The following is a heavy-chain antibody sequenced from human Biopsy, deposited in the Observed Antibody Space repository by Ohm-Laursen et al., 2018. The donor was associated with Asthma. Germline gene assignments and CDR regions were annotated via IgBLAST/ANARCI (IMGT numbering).Heavy chain of an antibody. CDR2: ISVYNGNT. Sequence: ATVKISCKTSGYTFNSAGITWVRQAPGQGLAWMGWISVYNGNTKVAQKLQDRVTMITDTSTSTAYMELRSLRSDDTAVYFCARAVDYSHYYGIDVWGQGTTVTVS. CDR3: ARAVDYSHYYGIDV. J-gene: IGHJ6*02. D-gene: IGHD3-10*01. CDR1: GYTFNSAG. V-gene: IGHV1-18*01.